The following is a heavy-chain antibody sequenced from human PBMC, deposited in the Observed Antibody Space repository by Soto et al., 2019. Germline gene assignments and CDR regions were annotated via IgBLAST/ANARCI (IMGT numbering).Heavy chain of an antibody. CDR1: GGSISSGCYS. D-gene: IGHD2-2*01. Sequence: SETLSLTCAVSGGSISSGCYSSGWIRQPPGKGLEWIGYIYHSGSTYYNPSLKSRVTISVDRSKNQFSLKLSSVTAADTAVYYCASRSPAALYYYGMDVWGQGTTVTVSS. V-gene: IGHV4-30-2*01. J-gene: IGHJ6*02. CDR3: ASRSPAALYYYGMDV. CDR2: IYHSGST.